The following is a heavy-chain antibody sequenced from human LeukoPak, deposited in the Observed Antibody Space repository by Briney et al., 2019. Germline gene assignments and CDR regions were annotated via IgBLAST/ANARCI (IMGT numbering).Heavy chain of an antibody. Sequence: GGSLRLSCAASGFTFSSYAMHWVRQAPGKGLEWVAVISYDGSNKYYADSVKGRFTISRDNSKNTLYLQMNSLRAEDTAVYYCARSASRIAAAGKWFDPWGQGTLVTVSS. V-gene: IGHV3-30*04. CDR3: ARSASRIAAAGKWFDP. J-gene: IGHJ5*02. CDR2: ISYDGSNK. D-gene: IGHD6-13*01. CDR1: GFTFSSYA.